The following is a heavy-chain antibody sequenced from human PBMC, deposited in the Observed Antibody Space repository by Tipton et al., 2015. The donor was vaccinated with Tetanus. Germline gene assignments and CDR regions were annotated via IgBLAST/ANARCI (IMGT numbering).Heavy chain of an antibody. CDR1: GGTFSSYA. Sequence: QLVQSGAEVKKTGSSVKVSCKASGGTFSSYAISWVRQAPGQGLEWMGGIIPIFGTANYAQKFQGRVTITADESTSPAYMELSSLRSEDTAVYYRARDTRYFDYWGQGTLVTVSS. CDR2: IIPIFGTA. V-gene: IGHV1-69*01. CDR3: ARDTRYFDY. J-gene: IGHJ4*02. D-gene: IGHD2-15*01.